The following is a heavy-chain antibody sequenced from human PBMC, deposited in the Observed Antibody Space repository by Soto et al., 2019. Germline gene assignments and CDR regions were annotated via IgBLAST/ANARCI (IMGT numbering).Heavy chain of an antibody. CDR3: ARDPGGYSYGTDDY. CDR1: GGTFSSYA. CDR2: IIPIFGTA. Sequence: GASVKVSCKASGGTFSSYAISWVRQAPGQGLEWMGGIIPIFGTANYAQKFQGRVTITADESTSTAYMELSSLRSEDTAVYYCARDPGGYSYGTDDYWGQGTLVTVSS. D-gene: IGHD5-18*01. V-gene: IGHV1-69*13. J-gene: IGHJ4*02.